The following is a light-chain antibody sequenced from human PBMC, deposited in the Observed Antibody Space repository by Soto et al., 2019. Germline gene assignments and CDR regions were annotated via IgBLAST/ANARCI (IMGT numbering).Light chain of an antibody. J-gene: IGKJ5*01. CDR2: GAS. V-gene: IGKV3-15*01. CDR3: QQYTNWPPIT. Sequence: EIVMTQSPATLSMSPGERATLSCRASQSVSNNLAWYQQKPGQAPRLLIYGASTRATGIPARFSGSGSGTELSLTVSSLQSEDFAVDYCQQYTNWPPITFGQGTRLEIK. CDR1: QSVSNN.